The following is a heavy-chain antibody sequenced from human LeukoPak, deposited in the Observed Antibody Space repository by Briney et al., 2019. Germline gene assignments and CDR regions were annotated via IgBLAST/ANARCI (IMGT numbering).Heavy chain of an antibody. Sequence: ASVKVSCKASGYTFSRNAINWVRQAPGQGLEWMGWINPNSGGTNYAQKFQGRVTMTRDTSISTAYMELSRLRSDDTAVYYCARADLLWFGEYMDVWGKGTTVTVSS. J-gene: IGHJ6*03. CDR1: GYTFSRNA. V-gene: IGHV1-2*02. CDR3: ARADLLWFGEYMDV. CDR2: INPNSGGT. D-gene: IGHD3-10*01.